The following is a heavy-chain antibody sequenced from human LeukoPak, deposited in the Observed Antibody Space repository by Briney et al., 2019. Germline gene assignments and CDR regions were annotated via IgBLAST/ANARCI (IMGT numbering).Heavy chain of an antibody. V-gene: IGHV3-30*18. D-gene: IGHD6-19*01. Sequence: GRSLRLSCAASGFTFSSYGMHWVRQAPGKGLEWVAVISYDGSNKYYADSVKGRFTISRDNSKNTLYLQMNSLRAEDTAVYYCAKDGSGWTQGNYYYYGMDVWGKGTTVTVSS. CDR1: GFTFSSYG. J-gene: IGHJ6*04. CDR3: AKDGSGWTQGNYYYYGMDV. CDR2: ISYDGSNK.